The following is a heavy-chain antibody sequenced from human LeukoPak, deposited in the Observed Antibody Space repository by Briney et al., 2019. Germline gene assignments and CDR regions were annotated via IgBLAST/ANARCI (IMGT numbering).Heavy chain of an antibody. V-gene: IGHV3-7*01. CDR2: IKTDGSEK. CDR1: GFIFSSSW. Sequence: GGSLRLSCAASGFIFSSSWMSWVRQAPGKGLEWVANIKTDGSEKQYVDSVKGRFAISRDNAKNSLYLQMNSLRAEDTAVYYCARVPFDSGDRYYGAFDLWGQGTMVTVSS. D-gene: IGHD3-22*01. J-gene: IGHJ3*01. CDR3: ARVPFDSGDRYYGAFDL.